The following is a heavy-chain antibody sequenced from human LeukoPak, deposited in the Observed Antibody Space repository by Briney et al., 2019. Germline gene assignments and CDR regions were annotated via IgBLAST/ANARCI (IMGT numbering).Heavy chain of an antibody. Sequence: GASVRLSCKASGYTFTDYYLHWVRQAPGQGPESMGWINPNTGGTEYVQKFQGRVTMTRDTSISTVFMELSRLTSDDTAVYYCARESADSSVCDYWGQGSLVTVSS. D-gene: IGHD2-15*01. J-gene: IGHJ4*02. V-gene: IGHV1-2*02. CDR2: INPNTGGT. CDR3: ARESADSSVCDY. CDR1: GYTFTDYY.